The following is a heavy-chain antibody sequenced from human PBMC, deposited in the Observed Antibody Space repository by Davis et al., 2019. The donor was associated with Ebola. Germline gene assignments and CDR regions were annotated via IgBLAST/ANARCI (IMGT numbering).Heavy chain of an antibody. D-gene: IGHD5-24*01. CDR2: INSAGSST. CDR1: GFTFDTHW. Sequence: GESLKISCAASGFTFDTHWMHWVRQAPGKGLVLVSRINSAGSSTYYADSVKGRFTISRDNSKNTLYLQMNSLRAEDTAVYYCARDTVEMAKGSYYYYMDVWGQGTMVTVSS. CDR3: ARDTVEMAKGSYYYYMDV. V-gene: IGHV3-74*01. J-gene: IGHJ6*03.